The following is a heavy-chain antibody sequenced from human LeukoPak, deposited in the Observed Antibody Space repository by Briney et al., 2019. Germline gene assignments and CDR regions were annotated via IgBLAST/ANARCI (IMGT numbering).Heavy chain of an antibody. V-gene: IGHV4-38-2*01. Sequence: SETLSLTCAVSGYSISSGYYWGWIRQPPGKGLEWIGSISHSGSTYYNPSLKSRVTISVDTSKNQFPLKLSSVTAADTAVYYCARYCSSTSCYFTWGQGALVTVSS. D-gene: IGHD2-2*01. J-gene: IGHJ5*02. CDR3: ARYCSSTSCYFT. CDR1: GYSISSGYY. CDR2: ISHSGST.